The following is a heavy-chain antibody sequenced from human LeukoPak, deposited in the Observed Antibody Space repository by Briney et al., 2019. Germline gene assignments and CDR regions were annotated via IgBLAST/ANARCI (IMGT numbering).Heavy chain of an antibody. D-gene: IGHD3-10*01. Sequence: GGSLRLSCAASGFTFSSYEMNWVRQATGKGLEWVSYISVSGSTIYYADSVKGRFTISRDNAKNSLYLQMNSLRAEDTAVYFCARVIRGINNNFDYWGQGTLVTVSS. V-gene: IGHV3-48*03. CDR3: ARVIRGINNNFDY. J-gene: IGHJ4*02. CDR2: ISVSGSTI. CDR1: GFTFSSYE.